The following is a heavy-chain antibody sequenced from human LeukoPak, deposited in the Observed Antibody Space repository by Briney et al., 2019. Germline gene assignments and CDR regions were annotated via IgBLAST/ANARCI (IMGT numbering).Heavy chain of an antibody. CDR1: GYTFTGYY. CDR3: ARGVYGGTQPEGY. CDR2: INPNSGGT. V-gene: IGHV1-2*02. J-gene: IGHJ4*02. Sequence: ASVKVSCKASGYTFTGYYMHWVRQAPGQGLEWMGWINPNSGGTNYAQKFQGRVTMTRDTSISTAYMELRSLRSDDTAVYYCARGVYGGTQPEGYWGQGTLVTVSS. D-gene: IGHD4-23*01.